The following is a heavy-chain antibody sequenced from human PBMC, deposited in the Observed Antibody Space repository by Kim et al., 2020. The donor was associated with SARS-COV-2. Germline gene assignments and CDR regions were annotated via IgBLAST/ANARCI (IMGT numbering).Heavy chain of an antibody. Sequence: GGSLRLSCAASGFSYNSCSMKWVRQTPAKVRDCLANLHQERSEETIGDSVTGLLTICRDNAANSVYLQMNSLSVEDSAVYYCARDAWAQRGTDGFDYWGQVTLGTVSS. CDR3: ARDAWAQRGTDGFDY. V-gene: IGHV3-7*01. CDR2: LHQERSEE. CDR1: GFSYNSCS. D-gene: IGHD7-27*01. J-gene: IGHJ4*02.